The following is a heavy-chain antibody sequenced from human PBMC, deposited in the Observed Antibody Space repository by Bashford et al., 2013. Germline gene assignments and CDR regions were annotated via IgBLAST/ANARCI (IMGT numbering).Heavy chain of an antibody. Sequence: ASVKVSCKASGYRFPRYGISWVRQAPGQGPEWMGWTNPKSGASMYAQQFRGRVTMTRDTSITTGYMELSSLRSDDTAVYYCARYQMAPPRPGMDVWGQGTTVTVSS. J-gene: IGHJ6*02. V-gene: IGHV1-2*02. CDR3: ARYQMAPPRPGMDV. D-gene: IGHD2-2*01. CDR2: TNPKSGAS. CDR1: GYRFPRYG.